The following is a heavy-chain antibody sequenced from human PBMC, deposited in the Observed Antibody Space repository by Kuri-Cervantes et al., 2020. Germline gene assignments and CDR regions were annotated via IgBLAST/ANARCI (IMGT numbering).Heavy chain of an antibody. D-gene: IGHD6-13*01. J-gene: IGHJ4*02. CDR3: ASSSWYHRGRFDY. V-gene: IGHV4-4*02. Sequence: SETLSLTCVVSGDSISNNNWWSWVRQPPGKGLEWIGEIYHSGSTNYNPSLKSRVTISVDTSKNQFSLKLSSVTAADTAVYYCASSSWYHRGRFDYWGQGTLVTVSS. CDR1: GDSISNNNW. CDR2: IYHSGST.